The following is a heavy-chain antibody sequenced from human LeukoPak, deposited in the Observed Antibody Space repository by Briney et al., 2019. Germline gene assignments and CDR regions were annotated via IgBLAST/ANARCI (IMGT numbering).Heavy chain of an antibody. J-gene: IGHJ4*02. CDR1: GFTFDDYA. CDR3: AKDIAARGVLDY. CDR2: ISWNSGSI. Sequence: GGSLRLSCAASGFTFDDYAMHWVRQAPGKGLEWVSGISWNSGSIGYADSVKGRFTISRDNAKNSLYPQMNSLRAEDTALYYCAKDIAARGVLDYWGQGTLVTVSS. D-gene: IGHD2-8*02. V-gene: IGHV3-9*01.